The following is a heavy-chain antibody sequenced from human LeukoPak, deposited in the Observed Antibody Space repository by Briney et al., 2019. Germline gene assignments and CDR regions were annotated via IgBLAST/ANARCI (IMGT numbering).Heavy chain of an antibody. CDR1: GGSISSYY. V-gene: IGHV4-59*01. J-gene: IGHJ6*03. D-gene: IGHD3-10*01. CDR2: IYYSGST. Sequence: SETLSLTCTVSGGSISSYYWSWIRQPPGKGLEWIGYIYYSGSTNYNPSLKSRVTISVDTSKNQFSLKLSSVTAADTAVYYCARAAGDSPPYYYYMDVWGKGTTVTVSS. CDR3: ARAAGDSPPYYYYMDV.